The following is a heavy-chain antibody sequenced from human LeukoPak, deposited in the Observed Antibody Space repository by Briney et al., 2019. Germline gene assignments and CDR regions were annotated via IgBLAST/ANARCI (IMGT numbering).Heavy chain of an antibody. CDR3: AKGVLRTGGDY. J-gene: IGHJ4*02. CDR2: IIGSGSNT. Sequence: GGSLRLSCAASGFTFSSYAMTWVRQAPGKGLEWVSSIIGSGSNTYYADSVKGRFTIPRDNSKNTLYLQMNSLRAEDTAVYYCAKGVLRTGGDYWGQGTLVTVSS. CDR1: GFTFSSYA. V-gene: IGHV3-23*01. D-gene: IGHD3-16*01.